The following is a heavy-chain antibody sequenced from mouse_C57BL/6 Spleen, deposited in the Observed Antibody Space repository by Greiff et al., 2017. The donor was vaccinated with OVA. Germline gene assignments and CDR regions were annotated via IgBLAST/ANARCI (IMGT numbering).Heavy chain of an antibody. V-gene: IGHV2-6*03. J-gene: IGHJ4*01. CDR1: GFSLTSYG. CDR3: ARGITTVAYAMDY. Sequence: QVQLKQSGPGLVAPSQSLSITCTVSGFSLTSYGVPWVRQPPGKGLEWLVVIWSDGSTTYNSALKSRLSISKDNSKSQVFLKMNSLQTDDTAMYYCARGITTVAYAMDYWGQGTSVTVSS. CDR2: IWSDGST. D-gene: IGHD1-1*01.